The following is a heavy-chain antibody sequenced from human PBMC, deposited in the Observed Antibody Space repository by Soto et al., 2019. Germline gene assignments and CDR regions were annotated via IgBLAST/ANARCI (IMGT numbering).Heavy chain of an antibody. CDR2: ISYDGTNE. Sequence: GGSLRLSCAASGFIFSNYGMHWVRQAPGKGLEWVAIISYDGTNEYYADSVKGRFTISRDNSKSTLSLQMNSLRAEDTSIYYCAKEFNYYDSSGYWPDYWGQGTRVTVAS. CDR3: AKEFNYYDSSGYWPDY. D-gene: IGHD3-22*01. J-gene: IGHJ4*02. CDR1: GFIFSNYG. V-gene: IGHV3-30*18.